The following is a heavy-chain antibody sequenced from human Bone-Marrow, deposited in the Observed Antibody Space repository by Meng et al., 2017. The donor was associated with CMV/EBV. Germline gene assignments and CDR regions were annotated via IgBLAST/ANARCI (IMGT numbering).Heavy chain of an antibody. Sequence: ASGKVSCKASGYTFTDHYLHWVRQAPGQGLEWMEWIYPKSGGTHYAQKFQGRLTVTRDTSISTGYMELSSLGSDDTAVYYCARDNDWGPDYWGQGTLVTVSS. V-gene: IGHV1-2*02. D-gene: IGHD7-27*01. J-gene: IGHJ4*02. CDR1: GYTFTDHY. CDR2: IYPKSGGT. CDR3: ARDNDWGPDY.